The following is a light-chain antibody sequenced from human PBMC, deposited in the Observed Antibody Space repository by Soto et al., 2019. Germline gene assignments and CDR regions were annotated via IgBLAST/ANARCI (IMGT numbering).Light chain of an antibody. V-gene: IGLV2-14*01. Sequence: QSVLTQPASVSGSPGQSITISCTGTSSDVGGYNYVSWYQQHPGKAPKLMIYDVSTRPSGVSNRFSASKSGNTASLTISGLQAEDAADYYCSSYTSSNTHVFGTGTKVTVL. CDR3: SSYTSSNTHV. CDR1: SSDVGGYNY. J-gene: IGLJ1*01. CDR2: DVS.